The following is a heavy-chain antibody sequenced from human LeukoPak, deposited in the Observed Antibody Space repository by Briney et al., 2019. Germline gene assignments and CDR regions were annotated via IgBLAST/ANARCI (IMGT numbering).Heavy chain of an antibody. CDR1: GYSFTSYW. CDR2: IYPGDSDT. V-gene: IGHV5-51*01. Sequence: GESLKISCKGSGYSFTSYWIGWVRQMPGKGLEWMGIIYPGDSDTRYSPSFQGQVTTSADKSISTAYLQWSSLKASDTAMYYCARYYYDSSGYSYNWFDPWGQGTLVTVSS. J-gene: IGHJ5*02. CDR3: ARYYYDSSGYSYNWFDP. D-gene: IGHD3-22*01.